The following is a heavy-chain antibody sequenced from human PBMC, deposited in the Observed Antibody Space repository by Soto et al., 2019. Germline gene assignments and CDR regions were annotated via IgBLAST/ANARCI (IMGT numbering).Heavy chain of an antibody. D-gene: IGHD6-13*01. Sequence: GASVKVSCKASGYTFTSYYMHWVRQAPGQGLEWMGIINPSGGSTSYAQKFQGRVTMTRDTSTSTVYMELSSLRSEDTAVYYCARDREQLASYYYYYMDVWGKGTTVTVSS. CDR2: INPSGGST. CDR3: ARDREQLASYYYYYMDV. J-gene: IGHJ6*03. V-gene: IGHV1-46*03. CDR1: GYTFTSYY.